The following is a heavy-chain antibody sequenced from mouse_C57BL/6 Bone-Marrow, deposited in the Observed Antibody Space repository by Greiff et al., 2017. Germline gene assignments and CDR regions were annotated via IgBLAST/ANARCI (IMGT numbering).Heavy chain of an antibody. J-gene: IGHJ2*01. V-gene: IGHV1-9*01. D-gene: IGHD2-2*01. CDR1: GYTFTGYW. Sequence: LEESGAELMKPGASVKLSCKATGYTFTGYWIEWVKQRPGHGLEWIGEILPGSGSTNYNEKFKGKATFTADTSSNTAYMQLSSLTTEDSAIYYCAREALLWLRRGFYYFDYWGQGTTLTVSS. CDR2: ILPGSGST. CDR3: AREALLWLRRGFYYFDY.